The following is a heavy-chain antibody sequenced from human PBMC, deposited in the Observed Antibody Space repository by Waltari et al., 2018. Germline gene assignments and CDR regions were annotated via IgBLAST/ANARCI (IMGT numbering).Heavy chain of an antibody. CDR3: AKEWEPGYFVY. CDR2: IWYDGSNK. Sequence: QVQLVESGGGVVQPGRSLRLSCAASGFTFSSYGMHWVRQAPGKGLEWVAVIWYDGSNKYYADSVKGRFTISRDNSKNTLYLQMNSLRAEDTAMYYCAKEWEPGYFVYWGQGTLVTVSS. V-gene: IGHV3-30*18. D-gene: IGHD1-26*01. CDR1: GFTFSSYG. J-gene: IGHJ4*02.